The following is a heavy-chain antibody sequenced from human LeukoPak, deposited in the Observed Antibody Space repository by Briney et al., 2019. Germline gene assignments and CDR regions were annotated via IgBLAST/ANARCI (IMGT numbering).Heavy chain of an antibody. CDR3: AKGEGSSTSCCLNWFDH. J-gene: IGHJ5*02. V-gene: IGHV3-30*18. Sequence: PGGSLRLSCAASGFTFSSYGMHWVRQAPGRGLEWVAVISYDGSNKYYADSVKGRFTISRDNSKNTLYLQMNSLRAEDTAVYYCAKGEGSSTSCCLNWFDHWGQGTLVTVSS. D-gene: IGHD2-2*01. CDR2: ISYDGSNK. CDR1: GFTFSSYG.